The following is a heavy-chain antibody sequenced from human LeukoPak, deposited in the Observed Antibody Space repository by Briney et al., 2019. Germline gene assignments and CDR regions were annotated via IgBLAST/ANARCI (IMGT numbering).Heavy chain of an antibody. CDR3: ARRLDMATSDAFDI. Sequence: PSETLSLTCTVSGGSISSYYWSWIRQPPEKGLEWIGYIYYSGSTNYNPSLKSRVTISVDTSKNQFSLKLSSVTAADTAVYYCARRLDMATSDAFDIWGQGTTVTVSS. V-gene: IGHV4-59*08. CDR2: IYYSGST. CDR1: GGSISSYY. J-gene: IGHJ3*02. D-gene: IGHD5-24*01.